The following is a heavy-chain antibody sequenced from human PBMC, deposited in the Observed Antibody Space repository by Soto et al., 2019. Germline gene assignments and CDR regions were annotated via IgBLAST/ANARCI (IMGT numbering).Heavy chain of an antibody. CDR2: IDPSDSYT. CDR3: ARYGGNYYDSSGYVGAFDI. CDR1: GDSFTSYW. D-gene: IGHD3-22*01. J-gene: IGHJ3*02. V-gene: IGHV5-10-1*01. Sequence: PWESLTSTCTCSGDSFTSYWISWVRQMPGKGLEWMGRIDPSDSYTNYSPSFQGHVTISADKSISTAYLQWSSLKASDTAMYYCARYGGNYYDSSGYVGAFDIWGQGTMVTVSS.